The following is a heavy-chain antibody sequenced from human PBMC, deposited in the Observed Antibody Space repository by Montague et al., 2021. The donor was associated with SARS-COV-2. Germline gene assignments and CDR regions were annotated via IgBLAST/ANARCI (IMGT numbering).Heavy chain of an antibody. V-gene: IGHV4-39*01. CDR2: IYYSGGT. Sequence: SETLSLTCSVSGGSISSSSYFWGWIRQPPGKGLEWIGSIYYSGGTYSNSSLKSRVTISVDTSKNQFSLKLSSVTAADPAVYYCARHLNYRDYGGDDYWGQGTLVTVSS. CDR3: ARHLNYRDYGGDDY. J-gene: IGHJ4*02. D-gene: IGHD4-17*01. CDR1: GGSISSSSYF.